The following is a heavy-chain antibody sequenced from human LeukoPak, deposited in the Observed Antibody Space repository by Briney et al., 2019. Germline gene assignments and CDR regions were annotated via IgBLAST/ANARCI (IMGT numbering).Heavy chain of an antibody. CDR2: INHSGST. Sequence: SGTLSLTCAVYGGSFSGYYWSWIRQPPGKGLEWIGEINHSGSTNYNPSLKSRVTISVDTSKNQFSLKLSSVTAADTAVYYCARGGIGKVVVAATRGIYYYYYGMDVWGQGTTVTVSS. V-gene: IGHV4-34*01. D-gene: IGHD2-15*01. CDR1: GGSFSGYY. CDR3: ARGGIGKVVVAATRGIYYYYYGMDV. J-gene: IGHJ6*02.